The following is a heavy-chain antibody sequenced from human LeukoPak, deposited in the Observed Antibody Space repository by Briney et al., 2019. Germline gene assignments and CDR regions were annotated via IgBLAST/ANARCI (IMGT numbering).Heavy chain of an antibody. V-gene: IGHV4-30-4*08. CDR3: ARYCSSTSCYPMGRAAFDI. CDR1: GGSISSGDYY. J-gene: IGHJ3*02. Sequence: SQTLFLTCTVSGGSISSGDYYWSWIRQPPGKGLEWIGYIYYSGSTYYNPSLKSRVTISVDTSKNQFSLKLSSVTAADTAVYYCARYCSSTSCYPMGRAAFDIWGQGTKVTVSS. CDR2: IYYSGST. D-gene: IGHD2-2*01.